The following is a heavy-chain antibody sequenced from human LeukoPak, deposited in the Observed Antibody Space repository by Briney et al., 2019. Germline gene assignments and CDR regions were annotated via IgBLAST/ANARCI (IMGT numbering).Heavy chain of an antibody. CDR1: GFTFSSYS. J-gene: IGHJ3*02. CDR3: VRREIYCSGGSCYWWGAFDI. V-gene: IGHV3-21*01. D-gene: IGHD2-15*01. CDR2: ISSSSSYI. Sequence: GGSLRLSCAASGFTFSSYSMNWVRQAPGKGLEWVSSISSSSSYIYYADSVKGRFTISRDNAKNSLFLQMNSLRAEDTAVYYCVRREIYCSGGSCYWWGAFDIWGQGTMVTVSS.